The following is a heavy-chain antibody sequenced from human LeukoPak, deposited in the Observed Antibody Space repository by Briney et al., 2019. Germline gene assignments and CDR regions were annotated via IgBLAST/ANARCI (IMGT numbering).Heavy chain of an antibody. J-gene: IGHJ4*02. CDR3: ARQYCSSTSCRPFDY. CDR2: IYYSGST. CDR1: GGSISSGGYY. Sequence: SETLSLTCTVSGGSISSGGYYWSWIRQHPGKGLEWIGYIYYSGSTYYNPSLKSRVTISVDTSKNQFSLKLSSVTAADTGVYYCARQYCSSTSCRPFDYWGQGTLVTVSS. D-gene: IGHD2-2*01. V-gene: IGHV4-31*03.